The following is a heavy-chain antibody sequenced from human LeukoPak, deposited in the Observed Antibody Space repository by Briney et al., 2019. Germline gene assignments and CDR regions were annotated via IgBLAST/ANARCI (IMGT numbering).Heavy chain of an antibody. CDR3: ALEGSGSYPPYYFDY. D-gene: IGHD1-26*01. J-gene: IGHJ4*02. Sequence: GGSLRLSCAASGFTVSSNYMSWVRQAPGKGLEWVSVIYSGGSTYYADSVKGRFTISRDNSKNTLYLQMNSLRAEDTAVYYCALEGSGSYPPYYFDYWGQGTLVTVSS. CDR1: GFTVSSNY. CDR2: IYSGGST. V-gene: IGHV3-53*01.